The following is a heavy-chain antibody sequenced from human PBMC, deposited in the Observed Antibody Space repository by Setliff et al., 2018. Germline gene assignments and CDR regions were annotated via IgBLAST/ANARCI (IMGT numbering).Heavy chain of an antibody. J-gene: IGHJ6*02. CDR2: IYTSGSA. V-gene: IGHV4-61*09. Sequence: KTSETLSLTCTVSGGSISSGSYYWSWIRQPAGKGLEWIGHIYTSGSANYNPSLKSRVTISVDTSKNQFSLKLSSVTAADTAVYYCARGRHRAVAGYIYYYGMDVWGQGTTVTVSS. D-gene: IGHD6-19*01. CDR1: GGSISSGSYY. CDR3: ARGRHRAVAGYIYYYGMDV.